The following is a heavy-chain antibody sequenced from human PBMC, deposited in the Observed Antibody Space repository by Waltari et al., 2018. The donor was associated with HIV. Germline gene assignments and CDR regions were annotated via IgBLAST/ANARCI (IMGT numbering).Heavy chain of an antibody. D-gene: IGHD2-21*02. CDR1: GFTFNRFG. J-gene: IGHJ4*02. CDR3: AMHQSEDSGHSAYFDC. Sequence: DVQLLQSGGGFRQPGGSLKLSCSGSGFTFNRFGISWVRQAPGAGPQWVSSIRHDGANTFYADSVKGRLTLPRDDAKKVFYLHMSSLRADDTALYDCAMHQSEDSGHSAYFDCWGQGTRVTVSS. CDR2: IRHDGANT. V-gene: IGHV3-23*01.